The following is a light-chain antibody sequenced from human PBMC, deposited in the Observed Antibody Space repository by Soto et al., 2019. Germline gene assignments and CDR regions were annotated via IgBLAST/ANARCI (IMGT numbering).Light chain of an antibody. CDR1: QSVSSSY. Sequence: DSVLTQSPGTLSLAPGERATLSCRASQSVSSSYLAWYQQKPGQAPRLLIYGASSRATGIPDRFSGSGSGTDFTLTISRLEPEDVAVYYCQQYGTSPYTFGQGTNLEIK. J-gene: IGKJ2*01. V-gene: IGKV3-20*01. CDR3: QQYGTSPYT. CDR2: GAS.